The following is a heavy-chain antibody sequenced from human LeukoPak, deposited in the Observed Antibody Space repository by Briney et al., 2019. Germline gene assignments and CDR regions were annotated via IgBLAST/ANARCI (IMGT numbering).Heavy chain of an antibody. CDR2: IYTSGST. V-gene: IGHV4-61*02. D-gene: IGHD3-3*01. J-gene: IGHJ4*02. CDR3: ARARRLGVASFDY. CDR1: GGSISSGSYY. Sequence: PSQTLPLTCTVSGGSISSGSYYWSWIRQPAGKGLEWIGRIYTSGSTNYNPSLKSRVTISVDTSKNQFSLKLSSVTAADTAVYYCARARRLGVASFDYWGQGTLVTVSS.